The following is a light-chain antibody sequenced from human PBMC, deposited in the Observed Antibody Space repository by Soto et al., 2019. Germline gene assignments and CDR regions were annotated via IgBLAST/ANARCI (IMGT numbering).Light chain of an antibody. CDR3: SSYTGSDTLI. CDR2: AVS. Sequence: QSALTQPPSVSGSPGQSVTISCTGTSSDIGPHYRVSWYHQSPGTARKLLIDAVSDRPSGVPDRFSGSKSYNTASLAISGLQAEDEGYYYCSSYTGSDTLIFGGGTKLTGL. CDR1: SSDIGPHYR. V-gene: IGLV2-18*02. J-gene: IGLJ2*01.